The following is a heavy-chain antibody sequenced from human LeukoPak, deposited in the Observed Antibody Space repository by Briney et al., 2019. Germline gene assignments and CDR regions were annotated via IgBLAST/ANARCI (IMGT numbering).Heavy chain of an antibody. CDR1: GFTFSSYG. Sequence: PGGSLRLSCAASGFTFSSYGMHWVRQAPGKGLEWVSVIYSGGSTYYADSVKGRFTISRDNSKNTLYLQMNSLRAEDTAVYYCASVIRGYPSWGQGTLVTVSS. CDR3: ASVIRGYPS. CDR2: IYSGGST. D-gene: IGHD5-18*01. J-gene: IGHJ5*02. V-gene: IGHV3-NL1*01.